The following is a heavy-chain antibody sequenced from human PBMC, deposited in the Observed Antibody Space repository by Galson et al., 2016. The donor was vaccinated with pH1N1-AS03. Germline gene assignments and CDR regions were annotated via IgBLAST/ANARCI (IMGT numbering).Heavy chain of an antibody. V-gene: IGHV3-53*01. D-gene: IGHD2-2*01. Sequence: SLRLSCAASGFTFSSNYMSWVRQAPGKGLEWVSVIYSGGITYYADPVKGRFTISRGSSKTTLYLQMNSPRAADTAVYYFARLRVVVVPAALGGSDYFDSWGQGTLVTVSS. J-gene: IGHJ4*02. CDR2: IYSGGIT. CDR1: GFTFSSNY. CDR3: ARLRVVVVPAALGGSDYFDS.